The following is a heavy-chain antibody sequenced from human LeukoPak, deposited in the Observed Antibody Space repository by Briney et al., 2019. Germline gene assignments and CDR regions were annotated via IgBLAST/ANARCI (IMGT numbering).Heavy chain of an antibody. J-gene: IGHJ4*02. Sequence: ASVTVSCKASGYTFTSYYMHWVRQAPGQGLEWMGIINPSGGSTSYAQKFQGRVTMTRDTSTSTVYMELSSLRSEDTAVYYCARGPLYYYDSSGPFDYWGQGTLVTVSS. CDR3: ARGPLYYYDSSGPFDY. D-gene: IGHD3-22*01. CDR1: GYTFTSYY. CDR2: INPSGGST. V-gene: IGHV1-46*01.